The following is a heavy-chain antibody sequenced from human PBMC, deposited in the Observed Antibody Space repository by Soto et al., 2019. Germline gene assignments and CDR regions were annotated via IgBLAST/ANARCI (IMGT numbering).Heavy chain of an antibody. D-gene: IGHD3-22*01. CDR2: IYPGDSDT. Sequence: ESLKISCKGSGYSFTTYWIGWVRQMPGKGLEWMAIIYPGDSDTRYSPSFQGQVTISADKYISTAYLQWSSLKASDTAMYYCARKDSSSAFDSWGQGTLVTVSS. CDR3: ARKDSSSAFDS. J-gene: IGHJ4*02. V-gene: IGHV5-51*01. CDR1: GYSFTTYW.